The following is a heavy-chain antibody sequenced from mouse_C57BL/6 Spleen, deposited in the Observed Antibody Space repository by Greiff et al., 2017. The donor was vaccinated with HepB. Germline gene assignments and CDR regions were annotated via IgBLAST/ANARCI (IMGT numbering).Heavy chain of an antibody. V-gene: IGHV1-64*01. D-gene: IGHD2-4*01. CDR1: GYTFTSYW. Sequence: VQLQQPGAELVKPGASVKLSCKASGYTFTSYWMHWVKQRPGQGLEWIGMIHPNSGSTNYNEKFKSKATLTVDKSSSTAYMQLSSLTSEDSAVYYWAINYYYYNSAYWGQGTLVTVSA. CDR3: AINYYYYNSAY. CDR2: IHPNSGST. J-gene: IGHJ3*01.